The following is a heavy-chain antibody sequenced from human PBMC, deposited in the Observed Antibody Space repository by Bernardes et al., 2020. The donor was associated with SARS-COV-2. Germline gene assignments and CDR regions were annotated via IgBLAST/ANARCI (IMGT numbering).Heavy chain of an antibody. D-gene: IGHD6-19*01. V-gene: IGHV4-34*01. CDR3: ARLGIAVAGTTGGWFDP. Sequence: SETLSLTCAVYGGSFSGYYWSWIRQPPGKGLEWIGEINHSGSTNYNPSLKSRVTISVDTSKNQFSLKLSSVTAADTAVYYCARLGIAVAGTTGGWFDPWGPGTLVSVSS. CDR2: INHSGST. J-gene: IGHJ5*02. CDR1: GGSFSGYY.